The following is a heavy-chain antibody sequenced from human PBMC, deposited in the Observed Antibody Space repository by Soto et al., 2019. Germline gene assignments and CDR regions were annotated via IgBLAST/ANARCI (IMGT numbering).Heavy chain of an antibody. Sequence: ASVKVSCKASGYTFTTYAIQWVRQAPGQAPGHRLEWMGWINAGNGNTKYSQKFQGRVTIARDASASTAYMELSSLTSEDTAVYYCARDDSGFSGSHYIDYFNYWGQGALVTVSS. V-gene: IGHV1-3*01. CDR1: GYTFTTYA. CDR2: INAGNGNT. J-gene: IGHJ4*02. D-gene: IGHD1-26*01. CDR3: ARDDSGFSGSHYIDYFNY.